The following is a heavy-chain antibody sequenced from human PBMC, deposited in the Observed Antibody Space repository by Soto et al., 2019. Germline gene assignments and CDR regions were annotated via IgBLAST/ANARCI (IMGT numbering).Heavy chain of an antibody. V-gene: IGHV3-48*02. CDR3: ARQTWDYFSSTFDY. D-gene: IGHD3-3*01. CDR2: INSGSDGV. Sequence: PGGSLRLSCAASGFTFSIYSMNWVRQAPGKGLEWVSYINSGSDGVYYADSVRGRFTISRDNAKNSLFLHMSSLRDEDTAVYYCARQTWDYFSSTFDYWGQGIQVTVSS. J-gene: IGHJ4*02. CDR1: GFTFSIYS.